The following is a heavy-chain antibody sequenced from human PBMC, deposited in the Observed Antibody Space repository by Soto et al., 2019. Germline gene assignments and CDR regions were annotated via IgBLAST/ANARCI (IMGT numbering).Heavy chain of an antibody. Sequence: SVKVSCKASGGTFSRYAISWVRQAPGQGLEWMGGIIPSFGTANYAQKFQGRVTITAEKSTSTAYMELSSLRSEDTAVYYCSRDKRIAVAGLRNWYFDLWGRGTLVTVSS. CDR3: SRDKRIAVAGLRNWYFDL. J-gene: IGHJ2*01. CDR2: IIPSFGTA. V-gene: IGHV1-69*06. D-gene: IGHD6-19*01. CDR1: GGTFSRYA.